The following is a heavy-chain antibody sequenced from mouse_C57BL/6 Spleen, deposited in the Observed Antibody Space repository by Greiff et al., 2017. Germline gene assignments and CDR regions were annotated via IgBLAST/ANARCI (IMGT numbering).Heavy chain of an antibody. J-gene: IGHJ2*01. CDR3: ARESSGSFDY. D-gene: IGHD3-2*02. CDR2: ISNLAYSI. CDR1: GFTFSDYG. Sequence: DVMLVESGGGLVQPGGSLKLSCAASGFTFSDYGMAWVRQAPRTGPEWVAFISNLAYSIYYADTVTGRFTIARENAKNTLYLEMSCLRSEDTARYYCARESSGSFDYWGQGTTLTVSS. V-gene: IGHV5-15*01.